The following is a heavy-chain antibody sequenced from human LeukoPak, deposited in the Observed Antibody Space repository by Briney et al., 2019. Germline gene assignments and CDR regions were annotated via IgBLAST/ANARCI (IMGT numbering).Heavy chain of an antibody. CDR3: ARDSSEFRSLLFH. Sequence: SVKVSCKASRGTFIRHTISWVRQSPGQGLEWMGGITPMFGTSNYAQKFRGRVTITADESTSTAYVELSSLRSEDTAVYYCARDSSEFRSLLFHWGQGTLVTVSS. J-gene: IGHJ1*01. CDR2: ITPMFGTS. CDR1: RGTFIRHT. D-gene: IGHD1-14*01. V-gene: IGHV1-69*13.